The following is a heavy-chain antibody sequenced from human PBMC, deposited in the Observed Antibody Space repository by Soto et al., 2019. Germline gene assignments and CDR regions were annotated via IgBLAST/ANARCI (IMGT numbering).Heavy chain of an antibody. V-gene: IGHV3-21*01. D-gene: IGHD5-12*01. CDR2: ISSSSSYI. CDR3: AGVRWLQLRNPIDY. CDR1: GFTFSSYS. J-gene: IGHJ4*02. Sequence: TGGSLRLSCAASGFTFSSYSMNWVRQAPGKGLEWVSSISSSSSYIYYADSVKGRFTISRDNAKNSLYLQMNSLRAEDTAVYYCAGVRWLQLRNPIDYWGQGTLVTVSS.